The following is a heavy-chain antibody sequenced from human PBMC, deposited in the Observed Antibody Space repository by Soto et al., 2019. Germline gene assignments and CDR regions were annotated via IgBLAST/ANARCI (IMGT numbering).Heavy chain of an antibody. V-gene: IGHV1-69*01. CDR3: ARVYYDSSGYYLWWFDP. J-gene: IGHJ5*02. D-gene: IGHD3-22*01. CDR2: IIPIFGTA. CDR1: GGTFSSYA. Sequence: QVQLVQSGAEVKKPGSSVKVSCKASGGTFSSYAISWVRQAPGQGLEWMGGIIPIFGTANYAQKFQGRVTITADESTSTAYMELSSLRSEDTAVYYCARVYYDSSGYYLWWFDPWGQGTLVTVSS.